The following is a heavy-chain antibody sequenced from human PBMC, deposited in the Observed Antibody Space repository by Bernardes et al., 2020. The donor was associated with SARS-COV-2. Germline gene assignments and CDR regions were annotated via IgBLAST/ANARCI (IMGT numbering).Heavy chain of an antibody. V-gene: IGHV1-18*01. CDR2: ISAYNGNT. CDR3: ARDVLGYCSSTSCPMGDY. Sequence: ASVKVSCKASGYTFTSYGISWVRQAPGQGLEWMGWISAYNGNTNYAQKLQGRVTMITDTSTSTAYMELRSLRSDDTAVYYCARDVLGYCSSTSCPMGDYWGQGTLVTVSS. J-gene: IGHJ4*02. CDR1: GYTFTSYG. D-gene: IGHD2-2*01.